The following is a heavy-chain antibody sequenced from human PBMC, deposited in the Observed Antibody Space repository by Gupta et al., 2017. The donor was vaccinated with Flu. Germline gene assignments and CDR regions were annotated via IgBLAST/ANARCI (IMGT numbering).Heavy chain of an antibody. V-gene: IGHV1-2*06. CDR2: INPNSGGT. D-gene: IGHD2-2*01. CDR3: ARVTTSISSANWFDP. Sequence: QVQLVQSGAEVKKPGASVKVSCKASGYTFTGYYMHWVRQAPGQGLEWMGRINPNSGGTNYAQKFQGRVTMTRDTSISTAYMELSRLRSDDTAVYYCARVTTSISSANWFDPWGQGTLVTVSS. J-gene: IGHJ5*02. CDR1: GYTFTGYY.